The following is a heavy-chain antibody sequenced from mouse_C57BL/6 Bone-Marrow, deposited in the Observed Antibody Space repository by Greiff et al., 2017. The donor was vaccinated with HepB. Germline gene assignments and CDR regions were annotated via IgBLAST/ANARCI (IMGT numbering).Heavy chain of an antibody. CDR2: ICPRSGNT. CDR1: GYTFTSYG. Sequence: QVQLQQSGAELARPGASVKLSCKASGYTFTSYGISWVRQRPGQGLEWIGEICPRSGNTYYNEKFKGKGTLTADKSSSTAYMELRSLTSEDSAVYFCARCRYSNLGAYWGQGTLVTVSA. V-gene: IGHV1-81*01. CDR3: ARCRYSNLGAY. D-gene: IGHD2-5*01. J-gene: IGHJ3*01.